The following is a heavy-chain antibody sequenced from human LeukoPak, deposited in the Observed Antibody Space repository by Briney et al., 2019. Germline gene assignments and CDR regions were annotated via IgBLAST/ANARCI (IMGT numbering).Heavy chain of an antibody. CDR2: IYYSGST. CDR1: GGSISSYY. CDR3: ARGAAAAMSY. J-gene: IGHJ4*02. D-gene: IGHD2-2*01. Sequence: SETLSLTYTVSGGSISSYYWSWIRQPPGKGLEWIGYIYYSGSTNYNPSLESRVTISVDTSKNQFSLKLSSVTAADTAVYYCARGAAAAMSYWGQGTLVTVSS. V-gene: IGHV4-59*01.